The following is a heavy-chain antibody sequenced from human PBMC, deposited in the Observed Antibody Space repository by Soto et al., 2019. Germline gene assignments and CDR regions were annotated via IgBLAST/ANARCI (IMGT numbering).Heavy chain of an antibody. D-gene: IGHD3-3*01. CDR3: VRGRTPDYDFWSGHVTFDM. CDR1: GFKFDDYG. V-gene: IGHV3-20*01. J-gene: IGHJ3*02. CDR2: INWHGGST. Sequence: EVQLVESGGGVVRPGGSLRLSCVASGFKFDDYGMSWVRQAPGKGLEWVFGINWHGGSTGHADSVKGRFTISRDNAKKSLYLEMNSLRVEDTALYHCVRGRTPDYDFWSGHVTFDMWGQGSMVTVSS.